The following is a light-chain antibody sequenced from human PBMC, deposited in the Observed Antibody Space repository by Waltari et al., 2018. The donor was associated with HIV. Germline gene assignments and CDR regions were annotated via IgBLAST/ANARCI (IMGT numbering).Light chain of an antibody. J-gene: IGLJ3*02. CDR1: SPRTSE. CDR3: NSRDSSGNHLGV. Sequence: SSALTPDPAVSVALGQTVRLTSHGDSPRTSEASWYQQNPGQATVLVIYGQNNRPSGIADRFSGSSSGNTASLTITGAQAEDEADYYCNSRDSSGNHLGVFGGGTKLTVL. CDR2: GQN. V-gene: IGLV3-19*01.